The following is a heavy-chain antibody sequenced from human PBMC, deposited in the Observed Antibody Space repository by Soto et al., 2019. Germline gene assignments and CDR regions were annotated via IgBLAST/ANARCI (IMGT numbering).Heavy chain of an antibody. CDR3: SIDRSAPYFDF. CDR1: GGTFSSHG. J-gene: IGHJ4*02. D-gene: IGHD1-26*01. Sequence: QVQLVQSGTVVQRRGSSVKVSCQASGGTFSSHGMAWVRQAPGQGLEWMGGIIPTFGTPTYAPKFQGRVTLTADTSTNTAYMELSSLSSCHPAVPSCSIDRSAPYFDFWGQGTLITVSS. V-gene: IGHV1-69*06. CDR2: IIPTFGTP.